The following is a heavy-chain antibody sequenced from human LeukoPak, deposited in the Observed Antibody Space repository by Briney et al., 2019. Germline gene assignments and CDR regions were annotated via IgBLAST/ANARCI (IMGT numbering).Heavy chain of an antibody. CDR1: GFTFSSHS. CDR2: ISPSGNYI. D-gene: IGHD2-2*01. Sequence: GGSLRLSCAASGFTFSSHSRNWVRQAPGKGLEWVSSISPSGNYIYYADSVEGRFTISRDNAKNSLYLQMNSLRAEDTAVYYCARDLSSSTSCYSYWGQGTLVTVSS. CDR3: ARDLSSSTSCYSY. V-gene: IGHV3-21*01. J-gene: IGHJ4*02.